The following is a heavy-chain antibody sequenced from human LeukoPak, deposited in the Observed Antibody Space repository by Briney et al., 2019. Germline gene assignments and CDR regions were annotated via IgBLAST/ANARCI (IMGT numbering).Heavy chain of an antibody. CDR1: GGSISTNNW. Sequence: PSETLSLTCAVSGGSISTNNWWHWVRQSPGKGLEWIGYIYHSGSTYYNPSLKSRVTISVDRSKNQFSLKLSSVTAADTAVYYCARYCSSTSCYKTSAAFDIWGQGTMVTVSS. D-gene: IGHD2-2*02. J-gene: IGHJ3*02. V-gene: IGHV4-4*02. CDR2: IYHSGST. CDR3: ARYCSSTSCYKTSAAFDI.